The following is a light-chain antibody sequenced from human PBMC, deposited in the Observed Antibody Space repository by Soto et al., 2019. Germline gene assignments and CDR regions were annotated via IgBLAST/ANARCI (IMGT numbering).Light chain of an antibody. CDR1: QSLLYTSNNKNY. V-gene: IGKV4-1*01. J-gene: IGKJ1*01. CDR3: QQYYSTPPT. Sequence: DIVMTQSPDPLAVSLGERATINCKSSQSLLYTSNNKNYLAWYQQKPGQPPKLLIYWTSTRESGVPDRFSGSGSGTDFTLTISSLQAEDVAVYYCQQYYSTPPTFGQGTKVEIK. CDR2: WTS.